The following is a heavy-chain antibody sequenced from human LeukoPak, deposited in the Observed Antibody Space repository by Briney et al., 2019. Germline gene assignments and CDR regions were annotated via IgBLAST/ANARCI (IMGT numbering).Heavy chain of an antibody. CDR2: ISYDGSNK. CDR3: ARAGVATITFLSYFDY. V-gene: IGHV3-30-3*01. D-gene: IGHD5-12*01. CDR1: GFTFSSYA. Sequence: GGSLRLSRAASGFTFSSYAMHWVRQAPGKGLEWVAVISYDGSNKYYADSVKGRFTISRDNSKNTLYLQMNSLRAEDTAVYYCARAGVATITFLSYFDYWGQGTLVTVSS. J-gene: IGHJ4*02.